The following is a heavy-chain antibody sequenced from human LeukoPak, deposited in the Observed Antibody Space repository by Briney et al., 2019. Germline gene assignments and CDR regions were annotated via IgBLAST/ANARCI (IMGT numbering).Heavy chain of an antibody. CDR3: ARDLGISGWYAPPLGYFDY. J-gene: IGHJ4*02. D-gene: IGHD6-19*01. CDR1: GGTFTSYY. V-gene: IGHV1-2*02. Sequence: ASVKVSCKASGGTFTSYYMHWVRQAPGQGLEWLGWINTKSGATNYAQNFQGRVTMTRDTSMSTTYMELRRLKSDDTAVYYCARDLGISGWYAPPLGYFDYWGQGTLLTVSS. CDR2: INTKSGAT.